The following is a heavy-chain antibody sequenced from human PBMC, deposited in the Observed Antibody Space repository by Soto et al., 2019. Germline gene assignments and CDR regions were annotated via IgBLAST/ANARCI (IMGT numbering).Heavy chain of an antibody. CDR1: GGTFSSYA. CDR2: IIPIFGTA. J-gene: IGHJ4*02. Sequence: GASVKVSCKASGGTFSSYAISWVRQAPGQGLEWMGGIIPIFGTANYAQKFQGRVTITADESTSTAYMELSSLRSEDTAVYYCGRLRIGYSYDDYWGQGTLVTVSX. CDR3: GRLRIGYSYDDY. V-gene: IGHV1-69*13. D-gene: IGHD5-18*01.